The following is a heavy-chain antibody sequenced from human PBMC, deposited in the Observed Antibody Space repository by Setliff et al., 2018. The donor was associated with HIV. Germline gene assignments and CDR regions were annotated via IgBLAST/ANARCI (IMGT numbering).Heavy chain of an antibody. Sequence: SVKVSCKASGGTFSSYAISWVRQAPGQGLEWMGGIIPILGIANYAQKFQGRVTITADKSTSTAYMELSSLRSEGAAVYYCARDYYYDSSGYCYFDYWGQGTQVTVSS. CDR1: GGTFSSYA. V-gene: IGHV1-69*10. D-gene: IGHD3-22*01. J-gene: IGHJ4*02. CDR2: IIPILGIA. CDR3: ARDYYYDSSGYCYFDY.